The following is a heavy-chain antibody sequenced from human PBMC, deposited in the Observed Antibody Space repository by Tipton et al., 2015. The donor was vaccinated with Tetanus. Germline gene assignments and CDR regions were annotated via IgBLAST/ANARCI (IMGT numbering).Heavy chain of an antibody. D-gene: IGHD6-19*01. CDR2: IYHSGSA. Sequence: TLSLTCTVSGASISSDDYYWSWIRQSPGKGLEWIGYIYHSGSAYYRPSLKSRATISVDTSKNKFSLKVTSVTAADTAVYFCAKSDGAQTSGWYPSLYFDFWGQGTLVTVSS. V-gene: IGHV4-30-4*01. CDR3: AKSDGAQTSGWYPSLYFDF. J-gene: IGHJ4*02. CDR1: GASISSDDYY.